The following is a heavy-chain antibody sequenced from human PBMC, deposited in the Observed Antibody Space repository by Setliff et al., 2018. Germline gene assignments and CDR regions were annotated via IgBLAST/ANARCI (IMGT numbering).Heavy chain of an antibody. CDR2: VYVGNGDT. Sequence: ASVKVSCKASGYTFITYSIHWVRLAPGQRLEWMGSVYVGNGDTKYSQKFQGRVTITRDTSASTAYMELSSLRSEDTAVYYCARDLPRGGYYYYGMDVWGQGTTVTVSS. D-gene: IGHD3-10*01. CDR3: ARDLPRGGYYYYGMDV. J-gene: IGHJ6*02. CDR1: GYTFITYS. V-gene: IGHV1-3*01.